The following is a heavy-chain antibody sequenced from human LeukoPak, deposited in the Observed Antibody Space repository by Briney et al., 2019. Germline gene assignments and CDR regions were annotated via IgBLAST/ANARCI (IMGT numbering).Heavy chain of an antibody. CDR2: IYSGGST. CDR1: GFTVSSNY. D-gene: IGHD6-19*01. V-gene: IGHV3-53*01. J-gene: IGHJ4*02. Sequence: GGSLRLSCAASGFTVSSNYMSWVRQAPGKGLEWVSVIYSGGSTYYADSVKGRFTISRDNSKNTLYLQMNSLRAEDTAVYYCAKDISPSGWDDYWGQGTLVTVSS. CDR3: AKDISPSGWDDY.